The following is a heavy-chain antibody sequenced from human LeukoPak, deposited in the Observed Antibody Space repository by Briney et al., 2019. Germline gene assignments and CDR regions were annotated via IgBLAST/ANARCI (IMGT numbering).Heavy chain of an antibody. D-gene: IGHD6-19*01. CDR2: ISSSSSYI. J-gene: IGHJ4*02. Sequence: GGSLRLSCAASGFTFSSYSMNWVRQAPGKGLEWVSSISSSSSYIYYADSVKGRFTISRDNAKNSPYLQMNSLRAEDTAVYYCASSTDSRGLDYWGQGTLVTVSS. CDR1: GFTFSSYS. CDR3: ASSTDSRGLDY. V-gene: IGHV3-21*01.